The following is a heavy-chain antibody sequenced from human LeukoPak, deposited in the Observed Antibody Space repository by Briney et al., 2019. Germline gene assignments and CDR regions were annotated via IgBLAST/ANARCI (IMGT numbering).Heavy chain of an antibody. J-gene: IGHJ6*03. Sequence: GGPLRLSCAASGFTFSDYYMSWIRQAPGKGLEWVSYISSSGSTIYYTDSVKGRFTISRDNAKNSLYLQMNSLRAEDTAVYYCARTRRYGYYDSSGYTGYYMDVWGKGTTVTVSS. CDR1: GFTFSDYY. CDR2: ISSSGSTI. D-gene: IGHD3-22*01. CDR3: ARTRRYGYYDSSGYTGYYMDV. V-gene: IGHV3-11*01.